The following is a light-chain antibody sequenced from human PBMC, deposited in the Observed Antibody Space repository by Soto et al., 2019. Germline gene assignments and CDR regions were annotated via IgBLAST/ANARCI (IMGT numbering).Light chain of an antibody. CDR3: QQYNSYWK. CDR2: DAS. V-gene: IGKV1-5*01. J-gene: IGKJ1*01. CDR1: QSISSW. Sequence: DIQMTQSPSTLSASVGDRVTITGRASQSISSWLAWYQQKPGKAPKLLIYDASSLESGVPSRFSGSGYGTDFTLTISSLQTDDFATYYCQQYNSYWKFCQRTKVDI.